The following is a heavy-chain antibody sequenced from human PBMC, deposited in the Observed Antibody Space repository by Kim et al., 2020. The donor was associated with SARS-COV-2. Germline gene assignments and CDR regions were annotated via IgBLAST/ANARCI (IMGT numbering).Heavy chain of an antibody. Sequence: ASVKVSCKASGYTFTSYAMHWVRQAPGQRLEWMGWINAGNGNTKYSQKFQGRVTITRDTSASTAYMELSSLRSEDTAVYYCARGLVPARNWFDPWGQGTLVTVSS. CDR1: GYTFTSYA. CDR3: ARGLVPARNWFDP. J-gene: IGHJ5*02. D-gene: IGHD2-2*01. V-gene: IGHV1-3*01. CDR2: INAGNGNT.